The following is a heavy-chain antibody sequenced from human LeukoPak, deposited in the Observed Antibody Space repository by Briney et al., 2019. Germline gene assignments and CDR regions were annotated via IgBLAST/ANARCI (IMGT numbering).Heavy chain of an antibody. V-gene: IGHV3-33*01. CDR3: ARDMSGSLDY. Sequence: GWSLRLSCAASGFTFSSYGMHWVRQAPGKGLEGVAGICYDGSNKYYADSVKGRFTISRDNSKNTLYLQMNSLRAEDTAVYYCARDMSGSLDYWGQGTLATVSS. CDR2: ICYDGSNK. CDR1: GFTFSSYG. D-gene: IGHD1-26*01. J-gene: IGHJ4*02.